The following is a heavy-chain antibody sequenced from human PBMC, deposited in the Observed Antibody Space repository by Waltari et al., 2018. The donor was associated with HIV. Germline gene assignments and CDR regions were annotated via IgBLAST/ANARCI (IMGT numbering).Heavy chain of an antibody. CDR1: CYSISRGYY. CDR2: IYQSGTT. D-gene: IGHD3-9*01. CDR3: ARGNLVDCAFDI. V-gene: IGHV4-38-2*01. Sequence: QVPLQESGPGLVKPSETLSLTCAVSCYSISRGYYWGWIRQPPGKGLEWIVCIYQSGTTFYNPSRESRVTRSVATSTNQFSLNLSSVTAADTAVHYCARGNLVDCAFDIWGQGTMVTVSS. J-gene: IGHJ3*02.